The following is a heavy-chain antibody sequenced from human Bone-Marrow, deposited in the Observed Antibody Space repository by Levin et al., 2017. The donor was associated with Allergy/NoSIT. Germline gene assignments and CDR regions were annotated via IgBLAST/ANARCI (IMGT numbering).Heavy chain of an antibody. Sequence: SETLSLTCAVSGVSISSTNWWNWVRQAPGKGLEWIGEIHHRGGTNYNPSLKSRVIISIDKSKNQFSLRLSSVTAADTAVYYCTRDPQPGAAADNWFDPWGQGTLVTVSS. CDR3: TRDPQPGAAADNWFDP. CDR1: GVSISSTNW. CDR2: IHHRGGT. D-gene: IGHD6-25*01. J-gene: IGHJ5*02. V-gene: IGHV4-4*02.